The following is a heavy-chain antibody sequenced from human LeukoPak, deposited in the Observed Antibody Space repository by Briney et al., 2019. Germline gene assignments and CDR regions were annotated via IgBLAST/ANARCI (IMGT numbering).Heavy chain of an antibody. D-gene: IGHD2/OR15-2a*01. CDR1: GFTFSSYA. CDR2: ISGSGDST. J-gene: IGHJ2*01. V-gene: IGHV3-23*01. Sequence: PGGSLRLSCAASGFTFSSYAMNWVRQAPGKGLECISAISGSGDSTYYADSVKGRFTISRDNSKNTLYLQMNSLRAEDTAVYYCARNVSGQYFDIWGRGTLVTVSP. CDR3: ARNVSGQYFDI.